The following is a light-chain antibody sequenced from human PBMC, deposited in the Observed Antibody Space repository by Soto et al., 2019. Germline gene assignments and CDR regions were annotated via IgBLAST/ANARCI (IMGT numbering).Light chain of an antibody. V-gene: IGKV1-12*01. CDR1: QDIAGY. J-gene: IGKJ5*01. CDR2: GAS. CDR3: QQYNDWPRT. Sequence: DIQLTQSPSSVSASVVDRVTITCRASQDIAGYLAWYQHKPGRTPELLIHGASRLQSGVPARFSGSGSGTESTLTISSLQSEDFAVYYCQQYNDWPRTFGQGTRLEIK.